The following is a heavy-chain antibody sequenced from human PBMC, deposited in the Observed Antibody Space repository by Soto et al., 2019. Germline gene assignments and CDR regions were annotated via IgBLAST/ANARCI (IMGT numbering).Heavy chain of an antibody. CDR3: ASNYAYAEGYYWYGIDV. D-gene: IGHD3-16*01. Sequence: GGSLRLSCAASGFTFSSHWMHWVRQAPGKGLVWVSRINSYGSNTNYADSVKGRFTISRDNAKNTLYLQMNSLRADDTAVYYCASNYAYAEGYYWYGIDVWGQGTTVTVSS. CDR2: INSYGSNT. CDR1: GFTFSSHW. J-gene: IGHJ6*02. V-gene: IGHV3-74*01.